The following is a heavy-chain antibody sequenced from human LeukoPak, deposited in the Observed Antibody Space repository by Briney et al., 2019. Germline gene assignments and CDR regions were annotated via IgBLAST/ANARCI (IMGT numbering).Heavy chain of an antibody. V-gene: IGHV4-39*07. CDR2: IYYSGST. CDR1: GGSISSSSYY. CDR3: ARSLFGELLFEGAYFDY. Sequence: PSETLSLTCTVSGGSISSSSYYWGWIRQPPGKGLEWIGSIYYSGSTYYNPSLKSRVTISVDTSKNQFSLKLSSVTAADTAVYYCARSLFGELLFEGAYFDYWGQGTLVTVSS. J-gene: IGHJ4*02. D-gene: IGHD3-10*02.